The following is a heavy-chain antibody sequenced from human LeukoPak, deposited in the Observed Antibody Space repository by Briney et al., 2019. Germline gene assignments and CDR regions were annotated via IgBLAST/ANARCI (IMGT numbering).Heavy chain of an antibody. CDR2: ISSSSSYI. V-gene: IGHV3-21*01. Sequence: SGGSLRLSCAASGFTFSSYWMSWVRQAPGKGLEWVSSISSSSSYIYYADSVKGRFTISRDNAKNSLYLQMNSLRAEDTAVYYCAKDGHYYYYYMDVWGKGTTVTVSS. CDR3: AKDGHYYYYYMDV. CDR1: GFTFSSYW. J-gene: IGHJ6*03.